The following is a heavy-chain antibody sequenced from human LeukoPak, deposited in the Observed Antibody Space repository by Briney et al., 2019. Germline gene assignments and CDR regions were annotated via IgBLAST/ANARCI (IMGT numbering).Heavy chain of an antibody. Sequence: GGSLRLSCTASGFTFGDYAMSWFRQAPGKGLEWVGFIRSKAYGGTTEYAASVKGRFTISRDDSKSIAYLQMNSLKTEDTAVSYCTRDRRRYYYDSSGYKYFDYWGQGTLVTVSS. CDR1: GFTFGDYA. V-gene: IGHV3-49*03. CDR2: IRSKAYGGTT. D-gene: IGHD3-22*01. J-gene: IGHJ4*02. CDR3: TRDRRRYYYDSSGYKYFDY.